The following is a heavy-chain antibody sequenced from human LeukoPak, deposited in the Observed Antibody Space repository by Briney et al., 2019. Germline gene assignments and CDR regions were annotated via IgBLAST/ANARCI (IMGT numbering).Heavy chain of an antibody. CDR1: GFTCSSYW. Sequence: PGGSLRLSCAASGFTCSSYWMSWVRQAPGKGLEWVANIKRDGSEKYYVDSVKGRFTISRDNAENSLYLQMNSLRAEDTAVYYCARARDYGSGKANAFDIWGQGTMVTVSS. J-gene: IGHJ3*02. D-gene: IGHD3-10*01. CDR2: IKRDGSEK. CDR3: ARARDYGSGKANAFDI. V-gene: IGHV3-7*05.